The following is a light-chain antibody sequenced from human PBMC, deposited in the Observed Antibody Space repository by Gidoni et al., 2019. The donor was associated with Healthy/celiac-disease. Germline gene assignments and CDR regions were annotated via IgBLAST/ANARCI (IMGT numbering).Light chain of an antibody. V-gene: IGKV1-33*01. J-gene: IGKJ1*01. CDR3: QQYDNLPA. Sequence: DIQMTQSPSSLSASVGDRVTITCQARQDISNYLNLYQQQPGKAPKLLIYDASNLETGVPSRFSGSGSGTDFTFTLRSLQPEDIATYYCQQYDNLPAFGQGTQVEIK. CDR2: DAS. CDR1: QDISNY.